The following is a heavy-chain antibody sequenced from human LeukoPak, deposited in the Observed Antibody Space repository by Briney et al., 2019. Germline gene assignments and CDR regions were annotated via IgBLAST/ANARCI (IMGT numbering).Heavy chain of an antibody. J-gene: IGHJ6*03. CDR1: GGSISSSSYY. V-gene: IGHV4-39*01. D-gene: IGHD6-19*01. CDR2: IYYSGST. Sequence: SETLSLTCTVSGGSISSSSYYWGWIRQPPGKGLEWIGSIYYSGSTYYNPSLKSRVTISVDTSKNQFSLKLSSVTAADTAVYYCACHSSGWSYYMDVWGKGTTVTISS. CDR3: ACHSSGWSYYMDV.